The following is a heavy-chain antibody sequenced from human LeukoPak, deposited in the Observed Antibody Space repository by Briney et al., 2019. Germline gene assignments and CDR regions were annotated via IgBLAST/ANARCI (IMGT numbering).Heavy chain of an antibody. CDR1: GYTFTGYY. V-gene: IGHV7-4-1*02. J-gene: IGHJ6*03. D-gene: IGHD2-2*01. CDR2: INTNTGNP. Sequence: GASVKVSCKASGYTFTGYYMHWVRQAPGQGLEWMGWINTNTGNPTYAQGFTGRFVFSLDTSVSTAYLQISSLKAEDTAVYYCARTAIVVVPAATYYYMDVWGKGTTVTISS. CDR3: ARTAIVVVPAATYYYMDV.